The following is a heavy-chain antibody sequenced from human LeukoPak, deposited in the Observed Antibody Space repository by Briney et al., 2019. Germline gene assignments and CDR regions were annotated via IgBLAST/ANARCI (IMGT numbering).Heavy chain of an antibody. D-gene: IGHD2-2*01. J-gene: IGHJ4*02. V-gene: IGHV1-2*06. CDR2: INPNSGGT. CDR1: GYTFTGYY. Sequence: ASVKVSCKASGYTFTGYYMHWVRQAPGQGLEWMGRINPNSGGTSYAQKFQGRVTMTRDTSISTAYMELSRLRSDDTAVYYCARDGGYQAPSGYWGQGTLVTVSS. CDR3: ARDGGYQAPSGY.